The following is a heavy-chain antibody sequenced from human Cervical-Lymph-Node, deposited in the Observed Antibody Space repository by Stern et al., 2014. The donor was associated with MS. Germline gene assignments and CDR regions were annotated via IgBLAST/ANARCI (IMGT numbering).Heavy chain of an antibody. Sequence: VQSGGSLKLSCVASGFNFSGSAIHWVRQASGKGLEWVGRIRGKSNTYATEYAASVKGRFTISRDDSRNTAYLQMSGLKTEDTAVYYCTSLLDYWGQGTLVTVSS. CDR3: TSLLDY. CDR1: GFNFSGSA. V-gene: IGHV3-73*01. J-gene: IGHJ4*02. CDR2: IRGKSNTYAT.